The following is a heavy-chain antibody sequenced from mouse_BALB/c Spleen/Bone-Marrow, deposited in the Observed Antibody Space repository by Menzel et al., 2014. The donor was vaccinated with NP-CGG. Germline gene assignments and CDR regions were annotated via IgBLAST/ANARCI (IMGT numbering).Heavy chain of an antibody. CDR2: INNNGGST. Sequence: EVKLMESGGGLVQPGGSLKLSCVASGFTFXSYGMSWVRQTPGKRLELVATINNNGGSTYYPDSVKGQFTISRDNAKNTLYLQMSSLKSEDTAMYYCARVYGWYFDVWGAGTTVTVSS. CDR3: ARVYGWYFDV. V-gene: IGHV5-6-3*01. CDR1: GFTFXSYG. D-gene: IGHD1-1*01. J-gene: IGHJ1*01.